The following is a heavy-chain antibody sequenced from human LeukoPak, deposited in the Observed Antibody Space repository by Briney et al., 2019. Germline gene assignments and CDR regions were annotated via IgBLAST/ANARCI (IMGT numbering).Heavy chain of an antibody. V-gene: IGHV4-59*01. CDR2: IYYSGST. D-gene: IGHD5-24*01. J-gene: IGHJ4*02. CDR1: GGSISSYY. Sequence: SETLSLTCTVSGGSISSYYWSWIRQPPGKGLEWIGYIYYSGSTNYNPSPKSRVTISVDTSKNQFSLKLSSVTAADTAVYYCARGGRGWLQIDYWGQGALVTVSS. CDR3: ARGGRGWLQIDY.